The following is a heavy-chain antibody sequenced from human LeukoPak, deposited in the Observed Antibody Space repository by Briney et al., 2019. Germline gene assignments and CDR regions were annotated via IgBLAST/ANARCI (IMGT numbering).Heavy chain of an antibody. CDR1: GYSFTSYW. Sequence: GESLKISCKGSGYSFTSYWIGWVRQMPGKGLEWMGIIYPGDPDTRYSPSFQGQVTISADKSISTAYLQWSSLKASDTAMYYCARSGTPGDIVVVPAAMGFDYWGQGTLVTVSS. CDR3: ARSGTPGDIVVVPAAMGFDY. V-gene: IGHV5-51*01. J-gene: IGHJ4*02. D-gene: IGHD2-2*01. CDR2: IYPGDPDT.